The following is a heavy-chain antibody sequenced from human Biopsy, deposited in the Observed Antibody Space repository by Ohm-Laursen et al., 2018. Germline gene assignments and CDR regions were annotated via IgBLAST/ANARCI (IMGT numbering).Heavy chain of an antibody. CDR1: GFTVSSNY. Sequence: SLRLSCSASGFTVSSNYMGWVRQAPGKGLEWVSVFYSGSGAFYADSVRGRFAISRDDSKNTLDLQMNSLRAEDTAVYYCAKDDGGRYRGYWGQGTLVTVSS. CDR2: FYSGSGA. D-gene: IGHD3-16*02. J-gene: IGHJ4*02. CDR3: AKDDGGRYRGY. V-gene: IGHV3-66*01.